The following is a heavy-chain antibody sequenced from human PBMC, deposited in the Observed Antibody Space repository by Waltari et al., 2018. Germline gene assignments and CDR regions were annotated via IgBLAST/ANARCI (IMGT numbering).Heavy chain of an antibody. CDR3: ATIKSSSPAGRYYFDY. V-gene: IGHV1-24*01. CDR2: FDPEDGET. J-gene: IGHJ4*02. CDR1: GYTLTELS. D-gene: IGHD6-13*01. Sequence: QVQLVQSGAEVKKPGASVTVSCQVSGYTLTELSLHWVRQAPGKGLEWMGGFDPEDGETIYAQKFQGRVTMTEDTSTDTAYMELSSLRSEDTAVYYCATIKSSSPAGRYYFDYWGQGTLVTVSS.